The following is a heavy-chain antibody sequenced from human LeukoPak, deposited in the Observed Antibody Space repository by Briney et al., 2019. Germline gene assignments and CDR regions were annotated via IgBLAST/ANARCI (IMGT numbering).Heavy chain of an antibody. CDR3: ARQPDDPWYFDY. Sequence: SETLSLTCTVSGGSISSSDYYWGWIRQPPGKGLEWIGSIYYSGTTYYNPSLKSRVTISVDTSKNQFSLKLNSVTAADTAVYYCARQPDDPWYFDYWGQGTLVTASS. CDR2: IYYSGTT. J-gene: IGHJ4*02. D-gene: IGHD1-1*01. V-gene: IGHV4-39*01. CDR1: GGSISSSDYY.